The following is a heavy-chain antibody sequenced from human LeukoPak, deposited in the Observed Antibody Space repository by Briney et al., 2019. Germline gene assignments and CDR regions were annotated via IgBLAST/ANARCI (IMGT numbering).Heavy chain of an antibody. V-gene: IGHV4-4*07. Sequence: SETLSLTCTVSGGSISSYYWTWIRQSAGKGREWIGRINTSGSTNYNPSLRSRATMSVNTSKKQFSLNLPSVTAADAAVYSCAREGGDPTWLDPWGQGTLVTVSS. CDR3: AREGGDPTWLDP. CDR2: INTSGST. J-gene: IGHJ5*02. D-gene: IGHD4-17*01. CDR1: GGSISSYY.